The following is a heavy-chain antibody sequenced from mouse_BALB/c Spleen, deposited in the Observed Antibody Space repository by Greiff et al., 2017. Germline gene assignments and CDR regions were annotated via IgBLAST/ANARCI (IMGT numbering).Heavy chain of an antibody. CDR2: ISYSGST. V-gene: IGHV3-2*02. CDR1: GYSITSYYA. CDR3: ARIEGDYYGSSSWFAY. J-gene: IGHJ3*01. D-gene: IGHD1-1*01. Sequence: EVKLMESGPGLVKPSQSLSLTCTVTGYSITSYYAWNWIRQFPGNKLEWMGYISYSGSTSYNPSLKSRISITRDTSKNQFFLQLNSVTTEDTATYYCARIEGDYYGSSSWFAYWGQGTLVTVSA.